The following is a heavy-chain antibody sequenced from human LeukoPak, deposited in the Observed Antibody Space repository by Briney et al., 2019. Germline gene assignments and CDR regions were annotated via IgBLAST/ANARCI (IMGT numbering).Heavy chain of an antibody. J-gene: IGHJ5*02. Sequence: SSETLSLTCAVYGGSFSGYYWGWIRQPPGKGLEWIGNIYYSGSSYYNPSLKRRVTISVETSKNQFALKLSSVTAADTAVYYCARLTYYDSRFDPWGKGTLVTVSS. D-gene: IGHD3-22*01. CDR3: ARLTYYDSRFDP. CDR2: IYYSGSS. CDR1: GGSFSGYY. V-gene: IGHV4-34*01.